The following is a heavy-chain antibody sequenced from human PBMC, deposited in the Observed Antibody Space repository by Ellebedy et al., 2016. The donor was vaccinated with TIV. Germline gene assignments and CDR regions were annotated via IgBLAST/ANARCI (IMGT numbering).Heavy chain of an antibody. CDR3: ARESVRYFDWDS. CDR2: INTDGSST. Sequence: PGGSLRLSCVASGFTLSGYYMHWVRQVPGKGLVWVARINTDGSSTSYADSVEGRFTISRDNAKKTLYLEMSGLRVEDTAVYYCARESVRYFDWDSWGQGTLV. D-gene: IGHD3-9*01. CDR1: GFTLSGYY. J-gene: IGHJ4*02. V-gene: IGHV3-74*01.